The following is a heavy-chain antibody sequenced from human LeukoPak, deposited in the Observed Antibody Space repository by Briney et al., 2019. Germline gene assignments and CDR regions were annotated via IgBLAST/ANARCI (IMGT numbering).Heavy chain of an antibody. D-gene: IGHD6-13*01. CDR2: ISPSGGGT. CDR3: ARSEITTSGNEAFDV. J-gene: IGHJ3*01. Sequence: ASVKVSCKASGYIFSKYYVHWVRQAPGQGPEWMGMISPSGGGTDYAQKFRGRVTMTRDTSTATFYMELSSLRSEDTAVYFCARSEITTSGNEAFDVWGQGKMVSVSS. V-gene: IGHV1-46*01. CDR1: GYIFSKYY.